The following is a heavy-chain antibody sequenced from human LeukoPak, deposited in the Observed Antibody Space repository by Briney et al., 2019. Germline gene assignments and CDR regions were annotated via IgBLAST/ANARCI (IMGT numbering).Heavy chain of an antibody. V-gene: IGHV4-59*02. CDR2: VYASGAN. D-gene: IGHD3-10*01. J-gene: IGHJ4*02. CDR1: GDSVTRYG. CDR3: TRDNVGSLDF. Sequence: PSETLSLTCSVSGDSVTRYGWSWVRQPPGKGLEWIGYVYASGANSVNCNPSLKIRITVSLDTARNQFSLRLTSVTAADTAIYYCTRDNVGSLDFWGQGILLTVSS.